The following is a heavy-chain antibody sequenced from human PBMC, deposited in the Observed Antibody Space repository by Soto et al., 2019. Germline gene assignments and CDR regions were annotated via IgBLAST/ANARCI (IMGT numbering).Heavy chain of an antibody. CDR3: ARYSSNSYYFDY. Sequence: QVQLVESGGGVVQPGGSLRLSCEASGFPFSAYGMHWIRQAPGKGLEWVAVIWFDSSHSFYADSVQGRFTVSRDNSKNTQYLQMSSLRAEHTAVYYCARYSSNSYYFDYWGQGALVTVSS. CDR1: GFPFSAYG. D-gene: IGHD6-13*01. CDR2: IWFDSSHS. V-gene: IGHV3-33*01. J-gene: IGHJ4*02.